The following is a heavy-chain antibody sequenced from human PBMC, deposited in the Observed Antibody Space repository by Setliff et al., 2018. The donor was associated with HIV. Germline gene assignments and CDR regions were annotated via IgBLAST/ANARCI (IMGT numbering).Heavy chain of an antibody. CDR1: GGSVSGHY. CDR3: ARGRVVVDNYYYYGIDV. Sequence: SSETLSLTCAVYGGSVSGHYWGWFRQPPGKGLEWIGEITPSGATNYLPSLKSRVTMSLDTSKNQFSLKMTSVTAADTSMYYCARGRVVVDNYYYYGIDVWGQGTTVTVSS. V-gene: IGHV4-34*01. CDR2: ITPSGAT. D-gene: IGHD2-2*01. J-gene: IGHJ6*02.